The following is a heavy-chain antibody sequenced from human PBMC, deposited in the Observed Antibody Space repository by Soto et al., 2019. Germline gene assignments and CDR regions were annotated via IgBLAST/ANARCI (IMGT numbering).Heavy chain of an antibody. CDR2: ISYTGTT. Sequence: PSECLSLACSVSSGSLRSGGYHWTWFREPSGKGLEWIGYISYTGTTKYNPSLKNRVTISVDTSKNQFSLRLTSVTPADTALYYCAKLVAVAGTDDWFDPWGQGTLVTVSS. D-gene: IGHD6-19*01. CDR1: SGSLRSGGYH. V-gene: IGHV4-61*08. J-gene: IGHJ5*02. CDR3: AKLVAVAGTDDWFDP.